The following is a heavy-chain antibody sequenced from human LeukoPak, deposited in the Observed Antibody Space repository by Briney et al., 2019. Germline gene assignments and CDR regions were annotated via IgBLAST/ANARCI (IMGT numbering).Heavy chain of an antibody. Sequence: GGSLRLSCATSGFTVNYNYMSWVRQAPGKGLEWVSVIYGDGSTFYGESVKGRFTISRDNFKNTVYLQMNSLRAEDTAVYYCARVYPPGLAGGYMDVWGKGTTVTFSS. V-gene: IGHV3-66*01. CDR1: GFTVNYNY. CDR2: IYGDGST. CDR3: ARVYPPGLAGGYMDV. J-gene: IGHJ6*03. D-gene: IGHD3/OR15-3a*01.